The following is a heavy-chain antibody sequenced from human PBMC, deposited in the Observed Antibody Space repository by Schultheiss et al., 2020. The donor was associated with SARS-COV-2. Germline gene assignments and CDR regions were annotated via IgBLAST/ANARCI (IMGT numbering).Heavy chain of an antibody. CDR3: AREGEGHSYYYYGMDV. V-gene: IGHV4-59*01. J-gene: IGHJ6*02. D-gene: IGHD3-10*01. Sequence: LETLSLTCTVSGGSISSYYWSWIRQHPGKGLEWIGYIYYSGSTNYNPSLKSRVTISVDTSKNQFSLKLSSVTAADTAVYYCAREGEGHSYYYYGMDVWGQGTTVTVSS. CDR1: GGSISSYY. CDR2: IYYSGST.